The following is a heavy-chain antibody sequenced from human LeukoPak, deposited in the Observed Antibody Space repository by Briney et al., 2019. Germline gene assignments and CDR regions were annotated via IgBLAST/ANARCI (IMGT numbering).Heavy chain of an antibody. Sequence: GSLRLSCAASGFTFSTYAMTWVRQAPGKGLEWVSVISGSGGTTYYADSVKGRFTISRDNSKNTLYLQMNSLRAEDTAVYYCAKDSCSSSSCYWDCWGRGTLVTVSS. J-gene: IGHJ4*02. CDR2: ISGSGGTT. D-gene: IGHD2-2*01. CDR1: GFTFSTYA. CDR3: AKDSCSSSSCYWDC. V-gene: IGHV3-23*01.